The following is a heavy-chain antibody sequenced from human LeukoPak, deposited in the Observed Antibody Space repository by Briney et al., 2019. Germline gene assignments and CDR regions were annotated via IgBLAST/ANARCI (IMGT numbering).Heavy chain of an antibody. CDR3: ARDIVVVVAAMGMLVY. CDR1: GFSFDEYA. CDR2: ISSSSSYI. D-gene: IGHD2-15*01. Sequence: GGSLRLSCAASGFSFDEYARHWVRQVPGKGLEWVSSISSSSSYIYYADSGKVRFTISRDNSKNTLYLQMNSLRAGDTAVYYCARDIVVVVAAMGMLVYWGQGTLVTVSS. J-gene: IGHJ4*02. V-gene: IGHV3-21*01.